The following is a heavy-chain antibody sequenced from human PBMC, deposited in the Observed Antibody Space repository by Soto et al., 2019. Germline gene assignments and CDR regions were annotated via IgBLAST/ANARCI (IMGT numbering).Heavy chain of an antibody. Sequence: QVQLVQSGAEVKKPGASVKVACTASGYTFTSSYIHWVRQAPGQGLEWMGILNPSGGNTYYTRKFQGRVTLTMDTSTSTVYMELSGLRSEDTAVYYCARGETGGSFPYNWFGPWGQGTLVTVSS. D-gene: IGHD2-8*02. CDR3: ARGETGGSFPYNWFGP. V-gene: IGHV1-46*01. J-gene: IGHJ5*02. CDR1: GYTFTSSY. CDR2: LNPSGGNT.